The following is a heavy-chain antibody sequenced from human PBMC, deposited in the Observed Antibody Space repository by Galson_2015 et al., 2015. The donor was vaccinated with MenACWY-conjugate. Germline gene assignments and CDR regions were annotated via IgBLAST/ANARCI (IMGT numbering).Heavy chain of an antibody. CDR2: VYYTGTT. V-gene: IGHV4-59*01. Sequence: LTCTVSGGSISSLYWSWIRQPPGKGLEWIGYVYYTGTTNLNPSLKSRVTISVDTSKKQFSLKLSSVTAADTAVYYCARDQGSLSGSYSFFDYWGQGILVTVSS. J-gene: IGHJ4*02. CDR1: GGSISSLY. D-gene: IGHD3-22*01. CDR3: ARDQGSLSGSYSFFDY.